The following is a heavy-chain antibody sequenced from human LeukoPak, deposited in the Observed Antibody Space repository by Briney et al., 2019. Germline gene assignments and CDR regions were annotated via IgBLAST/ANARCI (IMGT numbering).Heavy chain of an antibody. D-gene: IGHD5/OR15-5a*01. CDR2: IYHSGNT. J-gene: IGHJ4*02. Sequence: SQTLSLTCAVSGGSISSGGYSWSWIRQPPGNGLEWIGYIYHSGNTYYNPSLKSRVTISVDRSKNPFSLKLSSVTAADTAVYYCARMSPKDYFGYWGQGTLVTVSS. V-gene: IGHV4-30-2*01. CDR3: ARMSPKDYFGY. CDR1: GGSISSGGYS.